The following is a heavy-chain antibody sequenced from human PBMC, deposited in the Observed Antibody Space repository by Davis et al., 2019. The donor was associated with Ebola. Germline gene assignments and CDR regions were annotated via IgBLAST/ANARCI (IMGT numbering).Heavy chain of an antibody. J-gene: IGHJ3*02. D-gene: IGHD4-23*01. V-gene: IGHV4-31*03. CDR1: GGPISSGGNY. Sequence: PSETLSLTCTVSGGPISSGGNYWSWIRQHPGKGLEWIGYIYYSGSTYYNPSLKSRVTISVDTSKNQFSLKLSSVTAADTAVYYCATCGNSDAFDIWGQGTMVTVSS. CDR3: ATCGNSDAFDI. CDR2: IYYSGST.